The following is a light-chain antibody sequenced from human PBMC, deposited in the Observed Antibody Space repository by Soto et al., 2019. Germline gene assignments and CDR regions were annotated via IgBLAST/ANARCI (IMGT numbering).Light chain of an antibody. CDR1: SPTIGAGYD. J-gene: IGLJ3*02. Sequence: QSVLTQPPSVSGPPGQRVTTSGPGGSPTIGAGYDAQGTQQLPGTAPKLPINANSNRPSGVPDRFSGSKSGASASLAITGLQAEDEADYYCQSYDSSLSGWVFGGGTKLTVL. CDR3: QSYDSSLSGWV. CDR2: ANS. V-gene: IGLV1-40*01.